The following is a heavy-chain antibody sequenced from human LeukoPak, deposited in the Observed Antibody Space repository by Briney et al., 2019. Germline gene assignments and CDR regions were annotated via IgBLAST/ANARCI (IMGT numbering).Heavy chain of an antibody. J-gene: IGHJ5*02. CDR1: GFTFSSYS. CDR2: IRSKAYGGTT. D-gene: IGHD6-19*01. V-gene: IGHV3-49*04. CDR3: TRGKQWFSPYWFDP. Sequence: GRSLRLSCAASGFTFSSYSLHWVRQAPGKGLEWVGFIRSKAYGGTTEYAASVKGRFTISRDDSKSIAYLQMNSLKTEDTAVYYCTRGKQWFSPYWFDPWGQGTLVTVSS.